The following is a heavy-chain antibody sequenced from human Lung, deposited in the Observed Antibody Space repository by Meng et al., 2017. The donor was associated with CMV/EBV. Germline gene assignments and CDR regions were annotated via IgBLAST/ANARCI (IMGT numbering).Heavy chain of an antibody. J-gene: IGHJ4*02. CDR3: ARRPTVAEGVYYFDY. V-gene: IGHV2-5*02. Sequence: SGFSLHPPNVGVGWIRQPPRNALEWLALIYWDDDKRYNSSLKSRLTITKDTSKNQVVLTLANLDPLDTATYYCARRPTVAEGVYYFDYWGQGTLVTVSS. CDR1: GFSLHPPNVG. CDR2: IYWDDDK. D-gene: IGHD4-11*01.